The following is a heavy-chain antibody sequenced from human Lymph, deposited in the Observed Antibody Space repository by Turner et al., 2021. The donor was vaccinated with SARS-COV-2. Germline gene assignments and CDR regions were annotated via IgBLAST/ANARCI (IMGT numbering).Heavy chain of an antibody. V-gene: IGHV3-30*18. CDR1: GFTFRSYG. J-gene: IGHJ4*02. D-gene: IGHD2-15*01. Sequence: QVQLVESGGGVVQPGRSLSLSCAASGFTFRSYGMHWVRQAPGKGLEWVAVISYDGSNNNYADSVKGRFTISRDNSKNTLFLQMNSLRAEDTAVYYCAKMGGVYCSGGNGYSGRLDYWGQGTLVTVSS. CDR3: AKMGGVYCSGGNGYSGRLDY. CDR2: ISYDGSNN.